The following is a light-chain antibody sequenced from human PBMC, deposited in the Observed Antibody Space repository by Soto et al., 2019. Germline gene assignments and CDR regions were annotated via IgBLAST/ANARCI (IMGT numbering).Light chain of an antibody. CDR3: AAWDASLNGVI. CDR1: SSNIGTYT. CDR2: SNN. V-gene: IGLV1-44*01. Sequence: QSVLTQPPSASGTPGQRVTISCSGSSSNIGTYTVNWYQQVPGTAPKLLFYSNNQRPSGVPDRFSGSKSGTSASLAISGLQSEDEADYYCAAWDASLNGVIFGGGTQLTVL. J-gene: IGLJ2*01.